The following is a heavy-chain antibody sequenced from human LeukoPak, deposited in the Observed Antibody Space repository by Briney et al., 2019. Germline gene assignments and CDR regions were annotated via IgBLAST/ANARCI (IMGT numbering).Heavy chain of an antibody. V-gene: IGHV3-23*01. D-gene: IGHD4-23*01. CDR2: ISGNGGST. J-gene: IGHJ6*02. CDR1: GFTFSSHA. CDR3: GKSLGLQWFYGMDV. Sequence: PGGSLRLSCAASGFTFSSHAMYWVRQAPGKGPEWVSAISGNGGSTYYADSVKGRFTISRDSSKNTLYLQMNSLRVEDTAVYYSGKSLGLQWFYGMDVWGQGTTVTVSS.